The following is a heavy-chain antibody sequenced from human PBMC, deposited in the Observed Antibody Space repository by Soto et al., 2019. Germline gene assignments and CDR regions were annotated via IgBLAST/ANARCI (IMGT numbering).Heavy chain of an antibody. CDR3: TLWFGEKKY. J-gene: IGHJ4*02. Sequence: GGSLRLSCAASGFTFSNAWMNWVRQAPGKGLEWVGRIKSKVDGGTIDYAAPVKGRFTISRDDSKKTLYLQMNSLKSEDTAVYYCTLWFGEKKYWGQGTLVTVSS. CDR1: GFTFSNAW. V-gene: IGHV3-15*01. D-gene: IGHD3-10*01. CDR2: IKSKVDGGTI.